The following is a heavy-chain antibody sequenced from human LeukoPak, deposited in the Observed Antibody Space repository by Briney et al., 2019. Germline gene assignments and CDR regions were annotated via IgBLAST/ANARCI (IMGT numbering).Heavy chain of an antibody. CDR1: GFTFSSYG. D-gene: IGHD3-3*01. Sequence: GGSLRLSCAASGFTFSSYGMHWVRQAPGKGLEWVAVISYDGSNKYYADSVKGRFTISRDNVKNSLHLQMNSLRAEDTAFYYCVRHDFWSGFKGGDYWGQGTLVTVSS. CDR2: ISYDGSNK. V-gene: IGHV3-30*03. J-gene: IGHJ4*02. CDR3: VRHDFWSGFKGGDY.